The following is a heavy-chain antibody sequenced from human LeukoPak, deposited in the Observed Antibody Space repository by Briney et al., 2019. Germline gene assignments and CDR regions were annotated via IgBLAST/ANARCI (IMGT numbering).Heavy chain of an antibody. CDR3: ARVDDLSPKYAFDI. CDR2: IRYDGSNK. Sequence: GFLRLSCAASGFTFSSYGMHWVRQAPGKGLEWVAFIRYDGSNKYYADSVKGRFTISRDNSKNTLYLQMNSLRAEDTAVYYCARVDDLSPKYAFDIWGQGTMVTVSS. CDR1: GFTFSSYG. V-gene: IGHV3-30*02. J-gene: IGHJ3*02. D-gene: IGHD3-3*01.